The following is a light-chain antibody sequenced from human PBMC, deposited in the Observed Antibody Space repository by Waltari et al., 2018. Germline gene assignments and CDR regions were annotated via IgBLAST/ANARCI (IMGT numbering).Light chain of an antibody. V-gene: IGKV3-20*01. CDR3: QEYGSTVTRT. Sequence: EIVLTQSPGTLSLSPGERATLSCRASQNVRSGDLAWYQHKRSQAPRLLVYNSSSMASGIPDRLSGSGYGTDFTLTISRQETEDSAVYYGQEYGSTVTRTGGQGTKVEMK. J-gene: IGKJ1*01. CDR2: NSS. CDR1: QNVRSGD.